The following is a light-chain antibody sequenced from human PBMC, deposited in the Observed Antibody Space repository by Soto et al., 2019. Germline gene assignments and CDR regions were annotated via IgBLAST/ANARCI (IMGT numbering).Light chain of an antibody. CDR3: QQYYNWPWT. J-gene: IGKJ1*01. Sequence: EIVVTQSPGTLSVSPGERATLSCRASQGVRNNLAWYQQKLGQAPRLLIFAPSTRETGIPARFSGSGTGTEFTLTISSLQSEDFATYYCQQYYNWPWTFGQGTKVEIK. CDR2: APS. V-gene: IGKV3-15*01. CDR1: QGVRNN.